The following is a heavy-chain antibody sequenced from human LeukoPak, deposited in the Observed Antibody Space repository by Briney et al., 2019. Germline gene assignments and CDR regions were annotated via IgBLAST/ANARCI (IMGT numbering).Heavy chain of an antibody. CDR3: ARDRYSSSWYYFDY. CDR2: ISYDGSNK. V-gene: IGHV3-30*04. Sequence: PGRSLRLSCAASGFTFSSYAMHWVRQAPGKGLEWGAIISYDGSNKYYADSVKGRFTISRDNSKNTLYLQMNSLRAEDTAVYSCARDRYSSSWYYFDYWGQGTLVTVSS. CDR1: GFTFSSYA. J-gene: IGHJ4*02. D-gene: IGHD6-13*01.